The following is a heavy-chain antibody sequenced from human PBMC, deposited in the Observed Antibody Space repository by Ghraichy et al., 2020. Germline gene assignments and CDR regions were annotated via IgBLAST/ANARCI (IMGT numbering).Heavy chain of an antibody. CDR3: ARVVAGTYGY. D-gene: IGHD2-15*01. Sequence: LSLTCAASGFTVSSNYMSWVRQAPGKGLEWVSVIYSGGSTYYADSVKGRFTISRDNSKNTLYLQMNSLRAEDTAVYYCARVVAGTYGYWGQGTLVTVSS. CDR2: IYSGGST. V-gene: IGHV3-53*01. CDR1: GFTVSSNY. J-gene: IGHJ4*02.